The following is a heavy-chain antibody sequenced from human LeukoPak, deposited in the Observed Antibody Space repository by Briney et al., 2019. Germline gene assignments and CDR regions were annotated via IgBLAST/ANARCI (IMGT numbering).Heavy chain of an antibody. Sequence: TGGSLRLSCAASGFTFSSYGMHWVRQAPGKGLEWVAVISYDGSNKYYADSVKGRFTISRDNSKNTLYLQMNSLRAEDTAVYYCATQYYDILTGYSDFDYWGQGTLVTVSS. CDR2: ISYDGSNK. CDR1: GFTFSSYG. V-gene: IGHV3-30*03. CDR3: ATQYYDILTGYSDFDY. D-gene: IGHD3-9*01. J-gene: IGHJ4*02.